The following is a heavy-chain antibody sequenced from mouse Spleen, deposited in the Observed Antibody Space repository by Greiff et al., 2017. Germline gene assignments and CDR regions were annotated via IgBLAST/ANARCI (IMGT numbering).Heavy chain of an antibody. CDR1: GYAFSSSW. CDR2: IYPGDGDT. Sequence: QVQLKESGPELVKPGASVKISCKASGYAFSSSWMNWVKQRPGKGLEWIGRIYPGDGDTNYNGKFKGKATLTADKSSSTAYMQLSSLTSEDSAVYFCARYYGYDGDFDYWGQGTTLTVSS. CDR3: ARYYGYDGDFDY. V-gene: IGHV1-82*01. J-gene: IGHJ2*01. D-gene: IGHD2-2*01.